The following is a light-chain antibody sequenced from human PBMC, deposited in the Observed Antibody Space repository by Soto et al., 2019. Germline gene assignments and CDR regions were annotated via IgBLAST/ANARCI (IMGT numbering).Light chain of an antibody. CDR2: GAS. CDR1: QGITSY. Sequence: IQLTQSPSSLSESVGDSVTITCRASQGITSYLAWYQQKPGKAPNLLIYGASTLQSGVPSRFSGSGSGTDFTLTINSLQAEELATYDCQQTRSYQSTFGGGTKVDIK. J-gene: IGKJ4*01. V-gene: IGKV1-9*01. CDR3: QQTRSYQST.